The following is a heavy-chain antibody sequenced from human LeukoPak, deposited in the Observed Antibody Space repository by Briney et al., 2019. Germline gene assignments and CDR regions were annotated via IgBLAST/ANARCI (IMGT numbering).Heavy chain of an antibody. V-gene: IGHV4-4*07. J-gene: IGHJ4*02. CDR3: ASGYSSGWYFGLFDY. CDR2: IYTSGST. CDR1: GGSINSYY. D-gene: IGHD6-19*01. Sequence: PSETLSLTCTVSGGSINSYYWSWIRQPAGKGLEWSERIYTSGSTNYNPSLKSRVTMSVDTSKNQFSLKLSSVTAADTAVYYCASGYSSGWYFGLFDYWGQGTLVTVSS.